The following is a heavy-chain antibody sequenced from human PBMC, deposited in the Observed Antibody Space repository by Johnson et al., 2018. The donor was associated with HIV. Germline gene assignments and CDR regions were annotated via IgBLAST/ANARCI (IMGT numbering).Heavy chain of an antibody. V-gene: IGHV3-11*04. J-gene: IGHJ3*02. CDR1: GFTVSSNY. D-gene: IGHD5-24*01. CDR2: ISSSGSTI. CDR3: ARDGPWLQSQRDAFDI. Sequence: QVQLVESGGGLIQPGGSLRLSCAASGFTVSSNYMSWVRQAPGKGLEWVSYISSSGSTIYYADSVKGRFTISRDNAKNSLYLQTNSLRAEDTAVYYCARDGPWLQSQRDAFDIWGQGTMVTVSS.